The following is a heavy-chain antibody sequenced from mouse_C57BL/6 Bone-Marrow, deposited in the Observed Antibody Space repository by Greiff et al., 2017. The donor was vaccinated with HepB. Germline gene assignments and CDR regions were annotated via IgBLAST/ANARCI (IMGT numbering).Heavy chain of an antibody. CDR1: GYTFTSYW. D-gene: IGHD1-1*01. CDR2: IYPGNSDT. Sequence: EVQLQQSGTVLARPGASVKMSCKTSGYTFTSYWMHWVKQRPGQGLEWIGAIYPGNSDTSYNQKFKGKAKLTAVTSASTAYMELSSLTNEDSAVYYCTKIYYGSSHLAWFAYWGQGTLVTVSA. CDR3: TKIYYGSSHLAWFAY. V-gene: IGHV1-5*01. J-gene: IGHJ3*01.